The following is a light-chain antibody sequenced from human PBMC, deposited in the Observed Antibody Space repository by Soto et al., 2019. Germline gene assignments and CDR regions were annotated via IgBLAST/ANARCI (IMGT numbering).Light chain of an antibody. J-gene: IGKJ1*01. CDR2: GAS. CDR1: QSVSSN. V-gene: IGKV3-15*01. CDR3: QQYGSSPGT. Sequence: EIVLTQSPGTLSLSPGERATLSCRASQSVSSNLAWYQQKPGQAPRLLIYGASTRATGIPARFSGSGSGTEFTLTISSLQSEDFAVYYCQQYGSSPGTFGHGNKVDSK.